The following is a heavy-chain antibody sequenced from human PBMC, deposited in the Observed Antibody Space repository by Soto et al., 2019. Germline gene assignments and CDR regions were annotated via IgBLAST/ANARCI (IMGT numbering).Heavy chain of an antibody. J-gene: IGHJ4*02. D-gene: IGHD4-17*01. CDR1: GGSISSYY. V-gene: IGHV4-59*08. CDR2: IYYSGST. Sequence: SETLSLTCTVSGGSISSYYWSWIRQPPGKGLECTGYIYYSGSTNYNPSLKSRVTISVDTSKNQFSLKLSSVTAADTAVYYCARNYGALFDYWGQGTLVTVSS. CDR3: ARNYGALFDY.